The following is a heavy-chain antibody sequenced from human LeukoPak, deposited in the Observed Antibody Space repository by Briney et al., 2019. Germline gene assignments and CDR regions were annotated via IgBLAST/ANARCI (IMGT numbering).Heavy chain of an antibody. CDR3: AALRYFDWLLNY. CDR1: GGSISSYY. CDR2: IYYSGST. J-gene: IGHJ4*02. D-gene: IGHD3-9*01. Sequence: SETLSLTCAVSGGSISSYYWSWIRQPPGKGLEWIGYIYYSGSTNYNPSLKSRVTISVDTSKNQFSLKLSSVTAADTAVYYCAALRYFDWLLNYWGQGTLVTVSS. V-gene: IGHV4-59*01.